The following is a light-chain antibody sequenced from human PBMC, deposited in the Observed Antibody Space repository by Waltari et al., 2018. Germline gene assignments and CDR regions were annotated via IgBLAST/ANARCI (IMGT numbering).Light chain of an antibody. J-gene: IGLJ2*01. CDR2: EVN. CDR1: STDVGGFAY. CDR3: SSYGGSSTLV. V-gene: IGLV2-8*01. Sequence: QPALPQPPSASGSPVQSVTIPCTGSSTDVGGFAYVSWYQQQPGKAPKLIIHEVNKRPSGVPDRFSGSKSGNSAYLTVSGLQADDEGDYHCSSYGGSSTLVFGGGTKLTVL.